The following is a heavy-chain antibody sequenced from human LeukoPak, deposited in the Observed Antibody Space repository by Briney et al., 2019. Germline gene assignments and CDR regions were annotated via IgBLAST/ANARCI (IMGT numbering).Heavy chain of an antibody. J-gene: IGHJ3*02. CDR1: GFTFSSYS. V-gene: IGHV3-21*01. D-gene: IGHD6-19*01. Sequence: GGSLRLSCAASGFTFSSYSMNWVRQAPGKGLEWVSSISSSSSYIYYADSVKGRFTISRDNAKNSLYLQMNSLRAEDTAVYYCVRSGQWLGRDAFDIWGQGTMVTVSS. CDR3: VRSGQWLGRDAFDI. CDR2: ISSSSSYI.